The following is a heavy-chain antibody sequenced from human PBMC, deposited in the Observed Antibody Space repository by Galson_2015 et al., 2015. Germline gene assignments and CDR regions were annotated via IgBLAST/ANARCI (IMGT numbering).Heavy chain of an antibody. D-gene: IGHD2-2*01. J-gene: IGHJ5*02. CDR2: DESNK. V-gene: IGHV3-33*01. CDR3: VRDHCGSTSCYT. Sequence: DESNKYYADSVRGRFTISRDQSKNTLYLQMNSLRTEDTAMYYCVRDHCGSTSCYTWGQGTLVTVSS.